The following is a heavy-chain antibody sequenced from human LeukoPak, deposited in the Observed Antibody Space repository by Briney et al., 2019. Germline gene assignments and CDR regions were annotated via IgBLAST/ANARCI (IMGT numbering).Heavy chain of an antibody. D-gene: IGHD6-19*01. V-gene: IGHV3-21*01. CDR1: GFTFSSYS. CDR3: ARRYSSGSNWFDP. J-gene: IGHJ5*02. Sequence: GGSLRLSCAASGFTFSSYSMNWVRQAPGKGLEWVSSISSSSSYIYYADSVKCRFTISRDNAKNSLYLQMNSLRAEDTAVCYCARRYSSGSNWFDPWGQGTLVTVSS. CDR2: ISSSSSYI.